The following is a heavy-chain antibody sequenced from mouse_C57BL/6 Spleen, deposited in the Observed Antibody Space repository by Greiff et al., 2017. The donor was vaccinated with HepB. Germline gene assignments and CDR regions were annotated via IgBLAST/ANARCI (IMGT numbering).Heavy chain of an antibody. CDR2: ISSGGDYI. CDR1: GFTFSSYA. Sequence: EVKLMESGEGLVKPGGSLKLTCAASGFTFSSYAMSWVRQTPEKRLEWVAYISSGGDYIYYADTVKGRFTISRDHARNTLYLQMSSLKSEDTAMYYCTREQWPMDYWGQGTSVTVSS. V-gene: IGHV5-9-1*02. J-gene: IGHJ4*01. CDR3: TREQWPMDY.